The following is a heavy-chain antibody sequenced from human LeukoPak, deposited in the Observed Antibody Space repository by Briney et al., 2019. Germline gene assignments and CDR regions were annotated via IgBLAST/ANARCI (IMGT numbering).Heavy chain of an antibody. CDR1: GYTFTGYY. V-gene: IGHV1-2*02. J-gene: IGHJ5*02. CDR3: ARAIGCSGGSCYYNWFDP. CDR2: INPNSGGT. Sequence: ASVKVSCKASGYTFTGYYMHWVRQAPGQGLEWMGWINPNSGGTNYAQKFQGRVTMTRDTSISTAYMELSRLRSDDTAVYYCARAIGCSGGSCYYNWFDPRGQGTLVTVSS. D-gene: IGHD2-15*01.